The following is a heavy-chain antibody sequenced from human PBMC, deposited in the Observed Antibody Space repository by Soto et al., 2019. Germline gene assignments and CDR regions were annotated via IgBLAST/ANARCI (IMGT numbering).Heavy chain of an antibody. CDR3: ARGNRYTWNAEGWFDP. CDR2: MKPNWGNT. CDR1: GYSFSDYD. Sequence: QVEPVQSGAEVKKPGASVKVSCKASGYSFSDYDINWVRQATGQGRERMGGMKPNWGNTGYAQKFSSRVIMTRHTSINPEYRGLSSLASGDTGVCYCARGNRYTWNAEGWFDPWGKGTLVTVPS. V-gene: IGHV1-8*01. J-gene: IGHJ5*02. D-gene: IGHD1-20*01.